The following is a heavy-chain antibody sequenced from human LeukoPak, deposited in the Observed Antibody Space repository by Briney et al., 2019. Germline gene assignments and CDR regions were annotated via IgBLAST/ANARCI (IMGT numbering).Heavy chain of an antibody. CDR1: VYTFTSYD. Sequence: ASVKVSCKASVYTFTSYDINWVRQATGQGLEWMGWMNPNSGNTGYAQKFQGRVTMTRNTSISTAYMELSSLRSEDTAVYYCARGPRAAAGVRHLNYWGQGTLVTVSS. CDR2: MNPNSGNT. CDR3: ARGPRAAAGVRHLNY. J-gene: IGHJ4*02. V-gene: IGHV1-8*01. D-gene: IGHD6-13*01.